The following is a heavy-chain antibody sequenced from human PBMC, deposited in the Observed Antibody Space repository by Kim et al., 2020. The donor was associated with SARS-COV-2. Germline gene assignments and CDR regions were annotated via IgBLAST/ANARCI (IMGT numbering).Heavy chain of an antibody. D-gene: IGHD6-19*01. Sequence: NPSLKSRVTKSVDTSKNQFSLKRSSVTAADTAVYYCARVKEGYTSGWYEDYWGQGTLVTVSS. J-gene: IGHJ4*02. V-gene: IGHV4-59*01. CDR3: ARVKEGYTSGWYEDY.